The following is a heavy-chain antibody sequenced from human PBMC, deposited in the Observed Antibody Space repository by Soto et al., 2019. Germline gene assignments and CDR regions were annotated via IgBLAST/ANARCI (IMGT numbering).Heavy chain of an antibody. CDR3: ARGLISGSHYSGGWYYFDS. D-gene: IGHD1-26*01. Sequence: SETLSLTCTVSGGSISSYYWTWIRQTTGKGLQWIGQINHSGSANYNPSLKSRVTISVHTSNSQFPLELSSVTAADTAVYYCARGLISGSHYSGGWYYFDSWGQGTQVTVSS. CDR1: GGSISSYY. V-gene: IGHV4-34*01. CDR2: INHSGSA. J-gene: IGHJ4*02.